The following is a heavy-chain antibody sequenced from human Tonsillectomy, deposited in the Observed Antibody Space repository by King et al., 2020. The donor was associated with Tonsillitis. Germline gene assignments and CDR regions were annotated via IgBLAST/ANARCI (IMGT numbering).Heavy chain of an antibody. CDR2: IIPIFGTA. V-gene: IGHV1-69*01. CDR1: GGTFSSYA. Sequence: VQLVESGAEVKKPGSSVKVSCKASGGTFSSYAISWVRQAPGQGLEWMGGIIPIFGTANYAQKFQGSVTITADESTSTAYMELSSLRSEYTAVYYCASFYYDSSGYYYVADYWGQGTLVTVSS. D-gene: IGHD3-22*01. CDR3: ASFYYDSSGYYYVADY. J-gene: IGHJ4*02.